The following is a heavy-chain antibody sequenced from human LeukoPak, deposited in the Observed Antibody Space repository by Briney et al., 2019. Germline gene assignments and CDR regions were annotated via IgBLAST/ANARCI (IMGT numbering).Heavy chain of an antibody. J-gene: IGHJ4*02. V-gene: IGHV3-30*18. D-gene: IGHD6-13*01. Sequence: PGGSLRLSCAASGFTFSSYGMHWVRQAPGKGLEWVAVISYDGGNKYYADSVKGRFTISRDNSKNTLYLQMNSLRAEDTAVYYCAKPYSSSWYYPAGYYFDYWGQGTLVTVSS. CDR1: GFTFSSYG. CDR2: ISYDGGNK. CDR3: AKPYSSSWYYPAGYYFDY.